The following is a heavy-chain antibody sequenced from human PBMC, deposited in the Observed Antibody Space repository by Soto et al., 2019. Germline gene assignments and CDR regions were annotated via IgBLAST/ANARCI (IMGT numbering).Heavy chain of an antibody. D-gene: IGHD2-2*01. CDR2: IYYSGST. V-gene: IGHV4-31*03. CDR3: ARGVVVGPAALGSGKWFDP. J-gene: IGHJ5*02. Sequence: LSLTCTVSGGSISSGGYYWSWIRQHPGKGLEWIGYIYYSGSTYYNPSLKSRVTISVDTSKNQFSLKLSSVTAADTAVYYCARGVVVGPAALGSGKWFDPWGQGTLVTVSS. CDR1: GGSISSGGYY.